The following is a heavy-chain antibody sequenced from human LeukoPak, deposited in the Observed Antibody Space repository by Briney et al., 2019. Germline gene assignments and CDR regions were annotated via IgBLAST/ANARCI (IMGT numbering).Heavy chain of an antibody. V-gene: IGHV4-39*01. J-gene: IGHJ4*02. CDR3: ASRTCCGGDCYLRYFDY. Sequence: PSETLSLTCTVSGGSISSSSYYWGWIRQPPGKGLEWIGSIYYSGSTYYNPSLKSRVTISVDTSKNQFSLKLSSVTAADTAVYYCASRTCCGGDCYLRYFDYWGQGTLVTVSS. CDR2: IYYSGST. CDR1: GGSISSSSYY. D-gene: IGHD2-21*02.